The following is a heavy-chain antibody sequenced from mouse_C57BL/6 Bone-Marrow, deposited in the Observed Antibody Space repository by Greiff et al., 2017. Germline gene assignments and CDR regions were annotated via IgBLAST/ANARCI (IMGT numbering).Heavy chain of an antibody. CDR1: GYTFTSYG. Sequence: QVQLQQSGAELARPGASVKLSCKASGYTFTSYGISWVKQRTGQGLEWIGEIYPRSGNTYYNEKFKGKATLTADKSSSTAYMELRSLTSEDSTVYFWARRAYYGSSYGYGGQGTTLTVSS. J-gene: IGHJ2*01. CDR3: ARRAYYGSSYGY. D-gene: IGHD1-1*01. CDR2: IYPRSGNT. V-gene: IGHV1-81*01.